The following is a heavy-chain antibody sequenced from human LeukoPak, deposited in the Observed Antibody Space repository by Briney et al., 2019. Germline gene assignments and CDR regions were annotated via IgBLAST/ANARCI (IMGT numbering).Heavy chain of an antibody. CDR2: INPNSGGT. CDR1: GYTFTGYY. V-gene: IGHV1-2*02. D-gene: IGHD3-9*01. Sequence: GASVKVSCKASGYTFTGYYMRWVRQAPGQGLEWMGWINPNSGGTNYAQKFQGRVTMTRDTSISTAYMELSRLRSDDTAVYYCARASSYYDILTGYYPIFDYWGQGTLVTVSS. CDR3: ARASSYYDILTGYYPIFDY. J-gene: IGHJ4*02.